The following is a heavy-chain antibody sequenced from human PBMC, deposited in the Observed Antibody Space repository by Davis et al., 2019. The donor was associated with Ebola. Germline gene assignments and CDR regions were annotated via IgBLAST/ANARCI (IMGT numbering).Heavy chain of an antibody. CDR2: IHHSVIP. Sequence: PSETLSLTCPVYGASFSGYYWSWIRQPPGKGLEWIGEIHHSVIPNYNPSLKSRVTISVDTSKNQFSLKLSSVTAADTAVYYCARDDYGDYYYYYGMDVWGQGTTVTVSS. V-gene: IGHV4-34*01. D-gene: IGHD4-17*01. CDR3: ARDDYGDYYYYYGMDV. CDR1: GASFSGYY. J-gene: IGHJ6*02.